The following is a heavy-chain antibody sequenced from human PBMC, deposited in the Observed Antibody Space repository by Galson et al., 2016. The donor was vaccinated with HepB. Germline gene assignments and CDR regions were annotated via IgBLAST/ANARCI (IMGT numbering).Heavy chain of an antibody. CDR2: MNSSITNT. Sequence: SVKVSCKASGYTFIAFDMNWVRQAPGQGLEWMGWMNSSITNTAYAQKFQGRVTMTRDTSINPNTYKNQFSLQLKSVTPEDTAVYYCARSPTSAVAVAGYFDYWGQGTLVTVS. CDR3: ARSPTSAVAVAGYFDY. CDR1: GYTFIAFD. D-gene: IGHD6-19*01. J-gene: IGHJ4*02. V-gene: IGHV1-8*01.